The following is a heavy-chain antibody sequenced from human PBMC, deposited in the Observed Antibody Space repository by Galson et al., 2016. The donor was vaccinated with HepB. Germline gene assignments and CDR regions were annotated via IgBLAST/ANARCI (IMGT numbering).Heavy chain of an antibody. D-gene: IGHD6-19*01. J-gene: IGHJ6*02. CDR3: ARDSLSVGQWLIPAGDYYGMDV. Sequence: SLRLSCAASGFTVSSKYMNWVRQAPGRGLEWVSVIYRGGGTSYADFVKGRFTISRDNSKNTLYLQMNTLRAEDTAVYYCARDSLSVGQWLIPAGDYYGMDVWGQGTTVTVSS. CDR2: IYRGGGT. CDR1: GFTVSSKY. V-gene: IGHV3-66*01.